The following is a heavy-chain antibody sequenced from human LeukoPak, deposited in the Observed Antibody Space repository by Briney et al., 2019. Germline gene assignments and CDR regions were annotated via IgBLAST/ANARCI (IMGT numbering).Heavy chain of an antibody. CDR1: GGTFSSYA. Sequence: SVKVSCKASGGTFSSYAISWVRQAPGQGLEWMGGIIPIFGTANYAQKFQGRVTITADESTSTAYMELSSLRSEDTAVYYCARDRAAAAREGYYYYYVDVWGKGTTVTVSS. CDR2: IIPIFGTA. D-gene: IGHD6-13*01. CDR3: ARDRAAAAREGYYYYYVDV. J-gene: IGHJ6*03. V-gene: IGHV1-69*13.